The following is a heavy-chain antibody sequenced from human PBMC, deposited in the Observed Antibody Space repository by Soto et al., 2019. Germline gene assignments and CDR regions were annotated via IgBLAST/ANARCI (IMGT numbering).Heavy chain of an antibody. CDR3: ATTGGGSSPYYFDY. J-gene: IGHJ4*02. CDR1: GGTIRSSDW. CDR2: IYHSGST. V-gene: IGHV4-4*02. D-gene: IGHD1-26*01. Sequence: SETQSLTCTVSGGTIRSSDWWSWVRQPPGKGLEWIGEIYHSGSTYYNPSLKSRVTISVDTSKNQFSLKLSSVTAADTAVYYCATTGGGSSPYYFDYWGQGTLVTVSS.